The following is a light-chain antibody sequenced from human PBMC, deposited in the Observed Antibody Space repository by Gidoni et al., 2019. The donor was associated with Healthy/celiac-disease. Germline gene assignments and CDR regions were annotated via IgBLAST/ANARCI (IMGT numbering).Light chain of an antibody. CDR3: QQYNNWPPLT. J-gene: IGKJ4*01. CDR1: QSVSSN. V-gene: IGKV3-15*01. CDR2: DAS. Sequence: IVMTQSPATLSVSPGERATLSCRASQSVSSNLDCDQQKTGQDPRLLISDASTRATGSPARFSSSGSGTEFTLTISSLQSEDVAVYYCQQYNNWPPLTFGGGTKVEIK.